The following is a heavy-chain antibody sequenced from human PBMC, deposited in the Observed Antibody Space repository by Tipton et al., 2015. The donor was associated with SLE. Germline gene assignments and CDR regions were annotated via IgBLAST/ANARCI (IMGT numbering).Heavy chain of an antibody. J-gene: IGHJ4*02. Sequence: GSLRLSCAASGFTFSSYEMNWVRQAPGKGLEWVSYISSSGSTIYYADSVKGRFTISRDNAKNSLYLQMNSLRAEDTAVYYCARDGLNLLWPRSHFDYWGQGTLVTVSS. V-gene: IGHV3-48*03. CDR3: ARDGLNLLWPRSHFDY. CDR1: GFTFSSYE. D-gene: IGHD2-21*01. CDR2: ISSSGSTI.